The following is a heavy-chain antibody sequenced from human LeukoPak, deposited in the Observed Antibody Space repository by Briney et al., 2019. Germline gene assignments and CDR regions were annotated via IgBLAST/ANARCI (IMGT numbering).Heavy chain of an antibody. CDR3: ARAPCVSSTSCPSDY. J-gene: IGHJ4*02. Sequence: GASVKVSCKASGGTFSSYAISWVRQAPGQGLEWMGGIIPIFGTANYAQKFQGRVTITADESTSTAYMELSSLRSEDTAVYYCARAPCVSSTSCPSDYWGQGTLVTVSS. V-gene: IGHV1-69*13. CDR1: GGTFSSYA. CDR2: IIPIFGTA. D-gene: IGHD2-2*01.